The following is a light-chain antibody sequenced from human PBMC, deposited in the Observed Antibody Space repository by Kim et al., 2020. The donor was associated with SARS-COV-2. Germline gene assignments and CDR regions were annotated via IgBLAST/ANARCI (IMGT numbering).Light chain of an antibody. CDR1: NSNIGNNY. CDR2: DNN. CDR3: GTWDTSLRGWV. Sequence: QSVLTQPPSVSAAPGQKVTISCSGSNSNIGNNYVSWYQQLPGTAPKLLIYDNNKRPSGTPDRFSGSKSGTSATLGITGLQTGDEADYYCGTWDTSLRGWVFGGGTQLTVL. V-gene: IGLV1-51*01. J-gene: IGLJ3*02.